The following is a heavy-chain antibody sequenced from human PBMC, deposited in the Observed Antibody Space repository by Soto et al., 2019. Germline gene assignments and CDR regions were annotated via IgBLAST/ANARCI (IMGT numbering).Heavy chain of an antibody. D-gene: IGHD1-26*01. CDR2: IYSAGNT. Sequence: HPGGSPRLSCAASGFTVSSNYMSWVRQAPGKGLEWISIIYSAGNTYYADSVKGRFTISRDNSKNTLYLQMNSLGAEDTAVYYCARDFVVGGPTINYYYGMDVWAQGTTVPVSS. CDR3: ARDFVVGGPTINYYYGMDV. V-gene: IGHV3-66*01. CDR1: GFTVSSNY. J-gene: IGHJ6*02.